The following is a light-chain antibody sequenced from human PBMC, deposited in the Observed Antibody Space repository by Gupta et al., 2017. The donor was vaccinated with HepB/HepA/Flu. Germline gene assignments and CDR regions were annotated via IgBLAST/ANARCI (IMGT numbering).Light chain of an antibody. J-gene: IGKJ2*01. CDR1: QSISSS. CDR3: QQRFSSPPAYT. V-gene: IGKV1-39*01. Sequence: DIQMIQSPSSLSASVGDRVTITCRTSQSISSSLNWYQQKPGKTPKLLIYATSNLHSGVPSRFSGSGDGTDFTLTIKSRQPEDFGTYYCQQRFSSPPAYTFGQGTKLEIK. CDR2: ATS.